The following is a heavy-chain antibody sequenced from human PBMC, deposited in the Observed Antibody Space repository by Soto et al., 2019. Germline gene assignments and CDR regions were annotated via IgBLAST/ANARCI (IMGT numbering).Heavy chain of an antibody. V-gene: IGHV4-39*01. CDR2: IYYSGST. Sequence: PSETLSLTCTVSGGSISSSSYYWGWIRQPPGKGMERIGSIYYSGSTYSNTSLTWRVLISVDTSKNQFSRKLSSVTAAYTALYYCAILTRFLEWFVYYYYYMDVWGKGTTVTVSS. CDR3: AILTRFLEWFVYYYYYMDV. CDR1: GGSISSSSYY. D-gene: IGHD3-3*01. J-gene: IGHJ6*03.